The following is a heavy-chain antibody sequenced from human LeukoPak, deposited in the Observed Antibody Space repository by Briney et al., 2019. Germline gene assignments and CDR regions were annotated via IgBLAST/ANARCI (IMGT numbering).Heavy chain of an antibody. V-gene: IGHV3-7*01. D-gene: IGHD3-3*01. J-gene: IGHJ4*02. CDR3: ASDGGPFDY. CDR2: INQGASEK. CDR1: GLTFSGYW. Sequence: GGSLRLSCAASGLTFSGYWMSWVRQAPGKGLEWVANINQGASEKYYVDSVRGRFTISRDNAKKSVTLQMNSLRVDDTAVYYCASDGGPFDYWGQGTVVTVSS.